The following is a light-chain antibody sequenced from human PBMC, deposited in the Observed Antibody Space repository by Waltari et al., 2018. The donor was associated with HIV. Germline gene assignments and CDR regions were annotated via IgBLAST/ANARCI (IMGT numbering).Light chain of an antibody. CDR1: ALPNQY. CDR2: TDI. V-gene: IGLV3-25*03. J-gene: IGLJ2*01. CDR3: QSADNSSTYKI. Sequence: SYELTQPPSVSVSPGQTARITCSGDALPNQYAYWYQQKPGQAPVLVIYTDIERPPGIPERFSGSSSGTTVTLTISGVQAEDEADYYCQSADNSSTYKIFGGGTKLTVL.